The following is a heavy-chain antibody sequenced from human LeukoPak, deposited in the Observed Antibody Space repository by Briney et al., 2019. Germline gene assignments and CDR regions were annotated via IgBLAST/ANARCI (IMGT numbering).Heavy chain of an antibody. Sequence: ASVKVSCKASGGTFSSYAISWVRQAPGQGLEWMGWISAYNGNTNYAQKLQGRVTMTTDTSTSTAYMELRSLRSDDTAVYYCAREGGTTGTTDYWGQGTLVTVSS. CDR3: AREGGTTGTTDY. CDR2: ISAYNGNT. V-gene: IGHV1-18*01. D-gene: IGHD1-1*01. J-gene: IGHJ4*02. CDR1: GGTFSSYA.